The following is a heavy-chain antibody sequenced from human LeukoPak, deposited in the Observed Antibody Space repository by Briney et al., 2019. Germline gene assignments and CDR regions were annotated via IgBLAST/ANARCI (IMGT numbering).Heavy chain of an antibody. J-gene: IGHJ6*03. CDR3: ARGADDILTGYYSDYYYYYMDV. Sequence: GASVKVSCKASGYTFSSYDINWVRQATGQGLEWMGWMNPNSGNTGYAQKFQGRVTITRNTSISTAYMELSSLRSEDTAVYYCARGADDILTGYYSDYYYYYMDVWGKGTTVTVSS. D-gene: IGHD3-9*01. V-gene: IGHV1-8*03. CDR2: MNPNSGNT. CDR1: GYTFSSYD.